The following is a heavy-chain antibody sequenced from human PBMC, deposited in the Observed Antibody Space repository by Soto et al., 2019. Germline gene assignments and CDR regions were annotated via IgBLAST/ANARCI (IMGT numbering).Heavy chain of an antibody. D-gene: IGHD6-19*01. CDR1: GFSFRTYG. J-gene: IGHJ4*02. V-gene: IGHV3-30*03. CDR3: AVGWNYFDY. Sequence: QVQLVESGGGVVQPGTSLRLSCAASGFSFRTYGIHWVRQAPGKGLEWVALISYDGSSKYYADSVKGRLTISRDNSKNTLYLQLNSPRAEDTAVYYCAVGWNYFDYWGQGTLVTVSS. CDR2: ISYDGSSK.